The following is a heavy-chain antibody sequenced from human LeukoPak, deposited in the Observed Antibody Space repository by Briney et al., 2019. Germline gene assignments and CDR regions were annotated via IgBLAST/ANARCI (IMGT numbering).Heavy chain of an antibody. J-gene: IGHJ4*02. Sequence: GGSLRLSCAASGFAFDMCSINWVRQAPGKGLEWVSTIGISGLTYYTDSVRGRFTISRDSPKNSIYLQMNSLRAEDTAVYYCARDRQYSGHDPWSGFDSWGQGTLVTVSS. CDR2: IGISGLT. D-gene: IGHD5-12*01. V-gene: IGHV3-21*06. CDR3: ARDRQYSGHDPWSGFDS. CDR1: GFAFDMCS.